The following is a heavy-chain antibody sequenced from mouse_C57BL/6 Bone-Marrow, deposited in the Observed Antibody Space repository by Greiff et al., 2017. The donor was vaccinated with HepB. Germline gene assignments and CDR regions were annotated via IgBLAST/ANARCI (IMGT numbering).Heavy chain of an antibody. CDR3: TRLDYYISSYPFYAMDY. CDR1: GYTFTDYE. Sequence: VQLQQSGAELVRPGASVTLSCKASGYTFTDYEMHWVKQTPVHGLEWIGAIDPETGGTAYNQKFKGKAILTADKSSSTAYMELRSLTSEDSAVYYWTRLDYYISSYPFYAMDYWGQGTSVTVSS. J-gene: IGHJ4*01. D-gene: IGHD1-1*01. CDR2: IDPETGGT. V-gene: IGHV1-15*01.